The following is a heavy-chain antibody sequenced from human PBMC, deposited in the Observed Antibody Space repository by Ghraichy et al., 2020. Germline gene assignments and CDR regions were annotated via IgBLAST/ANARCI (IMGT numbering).Heavy chain of an antibody. D-gene: IGHD1-26*01. J-gene: IGHJ4*02. V-gene: IGHV4-34*01. Sequence: SETLSLTCAVYGGSFSGYYWSWIRQPPGKGLEWIGEINHSGSTNYNPSLKSRVTISVDTSKNQFSLKLSSVTAADTAVYYCARSGAYHLGYWGQGTLVTVSS. CDR1: GGSFSGYY. CDR2: INHSGST. CDR3: ARSGAYHLGY.